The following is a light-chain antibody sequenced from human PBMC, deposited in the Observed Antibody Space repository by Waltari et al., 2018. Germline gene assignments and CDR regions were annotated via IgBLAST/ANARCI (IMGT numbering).Light chain of an antibody. Sequence: TVLTQSPATLSVSPGQSATLSCRASQSLSNYLAWYQQKPGQAPRLLIYDASTRATGIPARFSGSGSGTEFTLAISSLQSEDIAVYYCQQYGSWPLTFGGGTKVEFK. CDR1: QSLSNY. V-gene: IGKV3-15*01. CDR2: DAS. J-gene: IGKJ4*01. CDR3: QQYGSWPLT.